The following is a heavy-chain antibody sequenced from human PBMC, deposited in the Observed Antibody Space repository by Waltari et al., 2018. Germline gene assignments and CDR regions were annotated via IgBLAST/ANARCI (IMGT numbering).Heavy chain of an antibody. CDR3: ARERERYYDFWSGYKSAQFDY. V-gene: IGHV4-34*01. CDR2: INHSGST. Sequence: QLQQWGAGLLKPSETLSLTCAVYGGSFSGYYWSWIRQPPGKGLEWIGEINHSGSTNYNPSLKSRVTISVDTSKNQFSLKLSSVTAADTAVYYCARERERYYDFWSGYKSAQFDYWGQGTLVTVSS. CDR1: GGSFSGYY. D-gene: IGHD3-3*01. J-gene: IGHJ4*02.